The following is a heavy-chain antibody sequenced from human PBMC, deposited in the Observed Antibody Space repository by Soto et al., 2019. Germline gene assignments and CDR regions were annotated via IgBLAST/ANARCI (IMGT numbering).Heavy chain of an antibody. J-gene: IGHJ4*02. CDR2: ISYDGTEK. D-gene: IGHD3-22*01. V-gene: IGHV3-30-3*02. Sequence: GGSLRLSCAASGFTFSAYAMHWVRQAPGKGLEWVAFISYDGTEKYYADSVKGRFTISRDNSKNTLYLQMNNLRAEDTAVYYCAKHLIGGRLQSPFDLWGQGTQVTVSS. CDR3: AKHLIGGRLQSPFDL. CDR1: GFTFSAYA.